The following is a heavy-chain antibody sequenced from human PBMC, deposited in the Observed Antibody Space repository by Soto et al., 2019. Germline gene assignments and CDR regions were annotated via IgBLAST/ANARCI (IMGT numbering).Heavy chain of an antibody. J-gene: IGHJ5*02. Sequence: GASVQVSCKASGYTFTSYGISWVRQAPGQGLEWMGWISAYNGNTNYAQKLQGRVTMTTDTSTSTAYMELRSLRSDDTAVYYCARDHRAAAGTRWFDPWGQGTLVTVSS. D-gene: IGHD6-13*01. CDR2: ISAYNGNT. CDR1: GYTFTSYG. CDR3: ARDHRAAAGTRWFDP. V-gene: IGHV1-18*04.